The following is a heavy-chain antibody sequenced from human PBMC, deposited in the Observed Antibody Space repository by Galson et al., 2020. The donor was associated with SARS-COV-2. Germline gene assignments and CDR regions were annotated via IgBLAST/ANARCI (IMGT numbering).Heavy chain of an antibody. CDR3: ARDGSSWRQPLILPNYYFDY. CDR1: GFTFSGYA. D-gene: IGHD3-10*01. V-gene: IGHV3-30*03. J-gene: IGHJ4*02. CDR2: ISYDGINK. Sequence: GGSLRLSCAVSGFTFSGYAMHWVRQAPGKGLEWVAFISYDGINKYYVDSMKDRLTIARDNSKNTLHLQMDSLEPEDTAMYYCARDGSSWRQPLILPNYYFDYWGQGTLATVSS.